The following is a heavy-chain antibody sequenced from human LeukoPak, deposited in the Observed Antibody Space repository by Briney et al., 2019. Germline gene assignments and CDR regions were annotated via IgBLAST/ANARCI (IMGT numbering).Heavy chain of an antibody. D-gene: IGHD3-16*02. Sequence: PSETLSLTCTVSGGSISSSSYYCGWIRQPPGKGPEWVVSISNRGLNYYNPSLKSRDTISVDTSKNQFSLKLSSVTAADTAVSYCARQSFVWVSYRSLPQDFDYWGQGTLVTVSS. V-gene: IGHV4-39*01. CDR1: GGSISSSSYY. CDR2: ISNRGLN. CDR3: ARQSFVWVSYRSLPQDFDY. J-gene: IGHJ4*02.